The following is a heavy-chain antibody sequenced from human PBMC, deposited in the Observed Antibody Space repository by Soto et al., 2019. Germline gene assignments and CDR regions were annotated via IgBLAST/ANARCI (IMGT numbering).Heavy chain of an antibody. CDR2: INHSGST. V-gene: IGHV4-34*01. CDR3: ARAKQLAYCSGGSCPTESDAFDI. CDR1: GGSFSGYY. D-gene: IGHD2-15*01. Sequence: QVQLQQWGAGLLKPSETLSLTCAVYGGSFSGYYWSWIRQPPGKGLEWIGEINHSGSTNYNPSLKSRVTISVDTSKNQFSLKLSSVTAADTAVYYCARAKQLAYCSGGSCPTESDAFDIWGQGTMVTVSS. J-gene: IGHJ3*02.